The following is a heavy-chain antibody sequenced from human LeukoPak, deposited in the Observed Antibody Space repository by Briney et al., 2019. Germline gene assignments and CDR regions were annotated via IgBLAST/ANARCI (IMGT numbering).Heavy chain of an antibody. Sequence: GGSLRLSCAASGFSFSDHWLDWVRQAPGKGLEWVAHIKGDGSQKYYVDSVKGRFTISRDNARTSLYLQMDSLRAEDTAVYYCARNRGWLQFDYWGQGTLVTVSS. CDR3: ARNRGWLQFDY. D-gene: IGHD5-12*01. CDR1: GFSFSDHW. J-gene: IGHJ4*02. CDR2: IKGDGSQK. V-gene: IGHV3-7*03.